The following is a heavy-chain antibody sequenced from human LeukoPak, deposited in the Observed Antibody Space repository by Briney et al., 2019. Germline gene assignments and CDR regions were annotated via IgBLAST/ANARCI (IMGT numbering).Heavy chain of an antibody. CDR1: GFTFSSYW. Sequence: GGSLRPSCAASGFTFSSYWMSWVRQAPGKGLEWVANIKQDGSEKYYVDSVKGRFTISRDNAKNSLYLQMNSLRAEDTAVYYCARDGGPEDFWRANYDAFDIWGQGTMVTVSS. CDR2: IKQDGSEK. V-gene: IGHV3-7*01. J-gene: IGHJ3*02. D-gene: IGHD3-3*01. CDR3: ARDGGPEDFWRANYDAFDI.